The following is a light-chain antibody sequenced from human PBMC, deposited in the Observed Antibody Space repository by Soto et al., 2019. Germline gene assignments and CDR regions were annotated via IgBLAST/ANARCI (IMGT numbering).Light chain of an antibody. J-gene: IGKJ2*01. V-gene: IGKV3-15*01. Sequence: EIVMTQSPATLSASPGGGATLSCRASQYISNCLAWYQQKPGQAPRLPIYSASSRVTGIPARFSGSGFGTEFTLTISSLQSEDFAVYCCQQSIKWPYSFGQGTKLEIK. CDR1: QYISNC. CDR2: SAS. CDR3: QQSIKWPYS.